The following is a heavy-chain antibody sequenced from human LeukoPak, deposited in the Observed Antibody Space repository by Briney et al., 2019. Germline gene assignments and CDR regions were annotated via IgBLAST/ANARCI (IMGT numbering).Heavy chain of an antibody. Sequence: GGSLRLSCAASGFTFSGSAMHWVRQASGKGLEWVGRIRSKTHTYATAYAASVKGRFTISRDDSKNTAYLQMNSLKTEDTAVYYCARVDSGSYYPPRWGQGTLVTVSS. CDR2: IRSKTHTYAT. D-gene: IGHD3-10*01. J-gene: IGHJ4*02. CDR3: ARVDSGSYYPPR. V-gene: IGHV3-73*01. CDR1: GFTFSGSA.